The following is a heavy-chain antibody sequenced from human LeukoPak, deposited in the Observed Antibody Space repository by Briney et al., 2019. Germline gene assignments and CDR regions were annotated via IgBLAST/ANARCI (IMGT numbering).Heavy chain of an antibody. CDR1: GGSISSSNW. J-gene: IGHJ4*02. D-gene: IGHD3-22*01. V-gene: IGHV4-4*02. CDR2: IYHSGST. Sequence: SETLSLTCAVSGGSISSSNWWSWVRQPPGKGLEWIGEIYHSGSTNHNPSLKSRVTISVDKSKNQFSLKLSSVTAADTAVYYCATPFRYDSSGYFYWGQGTLVTVSS. CDR3: ATPFRYDSSGYFY.